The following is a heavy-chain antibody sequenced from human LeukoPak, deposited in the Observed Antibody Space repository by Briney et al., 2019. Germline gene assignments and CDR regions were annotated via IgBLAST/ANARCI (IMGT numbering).Heavy chain of an antibody. CDR3: ATDVGGRLDY. CDR2: IKEVERAE. Sequence: GGALRLSCAPSGFSFSTYWMAWGREAPGKGLECGANIKEVERAEHQAQSVKGRFTISRNNAPNTVYLQLSNMRGEDTAVYYCATDVGGRLDYWGRGTLVTVSS. V-gene: IGHV3-7*01. J-gene: IGHJ4*02. CDR1: GFSFSTYW. D-gene: IGHD1-26*01.